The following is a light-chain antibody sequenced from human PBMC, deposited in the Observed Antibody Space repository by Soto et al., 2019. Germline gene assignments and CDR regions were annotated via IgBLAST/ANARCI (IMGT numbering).Light chain of an antibody. J-gene: IGKJ5*01. CDR3: QQRHMWPIT. CDR1: QNIRN. Sequence: EVVMTQSPASLSASPGERVTLSCRASQNIRNLAWYQQKPGQAPRLLIYDAYNRATGIPPRFSGSGSGTDFTLTISSLEPEDSAVYYCQQRHMWPITFGQGTRLEIK. CDR2: DAY. V-gene: IGKV3-11*01.